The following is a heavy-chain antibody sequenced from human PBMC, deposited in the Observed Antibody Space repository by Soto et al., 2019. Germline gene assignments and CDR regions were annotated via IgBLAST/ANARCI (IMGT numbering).Heavy chain of an antibody. D-gene: IGHD5-12*01. CDR1: GYTFTSYD. CDR3: ARGEEIVATTSHYYYYYMDV. CDR2: MNPNSGNT. Sequence: QVQLVQSGAEVKKPGASVKVSCKASGYTFTSYDINWVRQATGQGLEWMGWMNPNSGNTGYAQKFQRRVTMTRNTSISTAYMELSSLRSEDTAVYYCARGEEIVATTSHYYYYYMDVWGKGTTVTVSS. V-gene: IGHV1-8*01. J-gene: IGHJ6*03.